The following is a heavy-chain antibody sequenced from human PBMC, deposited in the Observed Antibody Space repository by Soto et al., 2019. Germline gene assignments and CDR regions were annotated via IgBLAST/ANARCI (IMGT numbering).Heavy chain of an antibody. D-gene: IGHD5-12*01. Sequence: WTWIRQRPGKGLEWIGYIYYSGSTYYSPSLKSRLSISLDTSKNQFSLRLSSVTAADTAMYYCARVRLRAVYAFDIWGQGTMVTVSS. CDR3: ARVRLRAVYAFDI. V-gene: IGHV4-31*02. CDR2: IYYSGST. J-gene: IGHJ3*02.